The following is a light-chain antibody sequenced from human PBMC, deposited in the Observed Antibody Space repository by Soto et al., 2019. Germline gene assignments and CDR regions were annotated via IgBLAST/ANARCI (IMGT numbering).Light chain of an antibody. CDR3: LQRYTTPRT. V-gene: IGKV1-39*01. Sequence: DIQMTQSPSSLSASVGDRVTITCRASQSITTYLNWYQQKPGQAPRLLIYAASSLQSGVPSRFSGSGSGTDFTLTIISLQTEDFATYYCLQRYTTPRTFGQGTKVEIK. J-gene: IGKJ1*01. CDR1: QSITTY. CDR2: AAS.